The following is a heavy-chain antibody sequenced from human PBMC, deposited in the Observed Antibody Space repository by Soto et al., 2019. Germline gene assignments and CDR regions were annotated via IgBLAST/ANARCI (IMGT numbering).Heavy chain of an antibody. CDR2: IYWNDDK. J-gene: IGHJ5*02. CDR1: GFSLSTSGVG. V-gene: IGHV2-5*01. D-gene: IGHD2-2*01. Sequence: SGPTLVNPTQTLTLTCTFSGFSLSTSGVGVGWIRQPPGKALEWLALIYWNDDKRYSPSLKSRLTITKDTSKNQVVLTMTNMDPVDTATYYCAHSLRYCSSTSCYVWFDPWGQGTLVTVSS. CDR3: AHSLRYCSSTSCYVWFDP.